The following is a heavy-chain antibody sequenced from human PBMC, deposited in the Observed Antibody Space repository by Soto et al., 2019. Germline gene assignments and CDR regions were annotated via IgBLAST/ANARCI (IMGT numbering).Heavy chain of an antibody. CDR1: GFTFSRNW. CDR2: IKPDGTEK. D-gene: IGHD1-26*01. Sequence: SGGSLRLSCAASGFTFSRNWMSWVRQAPGKGLEWVANIKPDGTEKHFVDSVKGRFTISRDNAENSLYLQMTSLRAEDTAVYFCAGLAWGGGVDVWGQGTTVTVSS. V-gene: IGHV3-7*03. CDR3: AGLAWGGGVDV. J-gene: IGHJ6*02.